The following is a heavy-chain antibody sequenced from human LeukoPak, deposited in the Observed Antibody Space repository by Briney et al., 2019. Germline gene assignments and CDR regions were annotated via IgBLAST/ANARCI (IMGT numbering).Heavy chain of an antibody. CDR1: GFTFSSYS. J-gene: IGHJ4*02. V-gene: IGHV3-21*01. D-gene: IGHD3-22*01. Sequence: GGSLRLSCAASGFTFSSYSMNWVRQAPGKGLEWVSSISSSSSYIYYADSVKGRFTISRDNAKNSLYLQMNSLRAEDTAVYYCAREVPNLCYYDSSGSTDYWGQGTLVTVSS. CDR3: AREVPNLCYYDSSGSTDY. CDR2: ISSSSSYI.